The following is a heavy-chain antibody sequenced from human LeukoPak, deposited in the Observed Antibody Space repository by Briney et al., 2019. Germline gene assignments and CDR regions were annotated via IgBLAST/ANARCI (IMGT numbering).Heavy chain of an antibody. D-gene: IGHD5-12*01. J-gene: IGHJ6*03. V-gene: IGHV1-18*01. CDR2: ISAYNGNT. CDR1: GYTFTSYG. CDR3: ARVVHSGYDLSYYYYYYMDV. Sequence: ASVKVSCKASGYTFTSYGISWVRQAPGQGLKWMGWISAYNGNTNYAQKLQGRVTMTTDTSTSTAYMELGSLRSDDTAVYYCARVVHSGYDLSYYYYYYMDVWGKGTTVTISS.